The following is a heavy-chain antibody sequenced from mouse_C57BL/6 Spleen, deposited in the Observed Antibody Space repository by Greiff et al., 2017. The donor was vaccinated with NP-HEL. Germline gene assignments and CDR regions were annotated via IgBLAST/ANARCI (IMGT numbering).Heavy chain of an antibody. CDR1: GYTFTSYG. J-gene: IGHJ3*01. Sequence: QVQLQQSGAELARPGASVKLSCKASGYTFTSYGISWVKQRTGQGLEWIGEIYPRSGNTYYNEKFKGKATLTADKSSSTAYMELRSLTSEDSAVYFCAAKGDWFAYWGQGTLVTVSA. CDR2: IYPRSGNT. CDR3: AAKGDWFAY. V-gene: IGHV1-81*01.